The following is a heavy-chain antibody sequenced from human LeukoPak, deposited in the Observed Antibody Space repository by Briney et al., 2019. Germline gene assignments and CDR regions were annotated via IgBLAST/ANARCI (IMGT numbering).Heavy chain of an antibody. CDR1: GYTFTGYY. D-gene: IGHD5-24*01. V-gene: IGHV1-2*06. Sequence: ASVKVSCKASGYTFTGYYIHWVRQAPGQGLEWMGRINPNSGGTNYAQKFQGRVTIAADESTSTAYMELSSLRSEDTAVYYCARRRLQFYGYYYYYYMDVWGKGTTVTVSS. CDR2: INPNSGGT. CDR3: ARRRLQFYGYYYYYYMDV. J-gene: IGHJ6*03.